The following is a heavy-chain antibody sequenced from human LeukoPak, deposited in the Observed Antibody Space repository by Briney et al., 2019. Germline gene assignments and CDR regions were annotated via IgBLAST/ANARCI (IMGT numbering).Heavy chain of an antibody. CDR3: ARAPRYYDILTGYYSGYFDY. CDR1: GGSISSYY. J-gene: IGHJ4*02. D-gene: IGHD3-9*01. Sequence: SETLSLTCTVSGGSISSYYWSWIRQPPGKGLEWIGYIYYSGSTNYNPSLKSRVTISVDTSKNQFSLKLSSVTAADTAVYYCARAPRYYDILTGYYSGYFDYWGQGTLVTVSS. V-gene: IGHV4-59*01. CDR2: IYYSGST.